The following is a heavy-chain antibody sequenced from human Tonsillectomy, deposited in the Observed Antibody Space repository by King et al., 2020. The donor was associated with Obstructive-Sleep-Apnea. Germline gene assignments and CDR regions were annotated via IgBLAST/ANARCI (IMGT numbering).Heavy chain of an antibody. Sequence: VQLVESGGGLVQPGGSLRLSCAASRFTFSNYWMHWVRQAPGKGLVWVSHLDNDGSSKNYADSVNGRFTISRDNAKNTLYLQMNTLRAEDTAVYYCVRDGRGAFDIWGQGTMVTVSS. J-gene: IGHJ3*02. CDR1: RFTFSNYW. CDR3: VRDGRGAFDI. V-gene: IGHV3-74*01. CDR2: LDNDGSSK.